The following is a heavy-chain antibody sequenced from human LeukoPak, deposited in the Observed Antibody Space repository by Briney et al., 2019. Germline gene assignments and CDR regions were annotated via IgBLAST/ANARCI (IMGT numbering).Heavy chain of an antibody. V-gene: IGHV3-30*02. CDR1: GFTFSSYG. Sequence: GGSLRLSCAASGFTFSSYGMHWVRQAPGKGLEWVAFIRYDGSNKYYADSVKGRFTISRDNSKNTLYLQMNSLRAEDTAVYYCAKEVDIVATIEYYFDYWGQGTLVTVSS. CDR2: IRYDGSNK. D-gene: IGHD5-12*01. J-gene: IGHJ4*02. CDR3: AKEVDIVATIEYYFDY.